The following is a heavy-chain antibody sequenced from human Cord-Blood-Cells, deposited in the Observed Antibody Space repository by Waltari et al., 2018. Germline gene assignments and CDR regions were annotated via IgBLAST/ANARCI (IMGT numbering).Heavy chain of an antibody. CDR1: GGSISRYY. J-gene: IGHJ4*02. CDR2: IYYSGST. V-gene: IGHV4-59*08. D-gene: IGHD2-2*01. CDR3: ARHVGGSSTSCYDY. Sequence: QVQLQESGPGLVTPSETLSLTCTVSGGSISRYYWSWIRQPPGKGLEWIGYIYYSGSTNYNPSLKSRVTISVDTSKNQFSLKLSSVTAADTAVYYCARHVGGSSTSCYDYWGQGTLVTVSS.